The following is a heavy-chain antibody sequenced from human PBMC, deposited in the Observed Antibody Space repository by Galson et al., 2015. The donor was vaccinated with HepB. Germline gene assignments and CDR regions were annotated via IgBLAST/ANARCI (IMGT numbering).Heavy chain of an antibody. Sequence: SLRLSCAGSGFIFNHYGMTWVRQAPGKGLEWVSGISWNGGSTGYEDSVKGRFTISRDNAKNALYLQMSSLRVDDTAWYYCAKNPGELWFTAVGDYYFDSWGQGTLVTVSS. CDR2: ISWNGGST. V-gene: IGHV3-20*04. D-gene: IGHD3-16*02. J-gene: IGHJ4*02. CDR1: GFIFNHYG. CDR3: AKNPGELWFTAVGDYYFDS.